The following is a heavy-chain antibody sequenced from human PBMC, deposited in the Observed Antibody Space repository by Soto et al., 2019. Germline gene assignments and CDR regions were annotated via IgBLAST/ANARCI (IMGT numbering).Heavy chain of an antibody. CDR3: ARVPDY. CDR1: GGSISSGGYS. CDR2: IYHSANT. Sequence: QLQLQESGSGLVKPSQTLSLTCAVSGGSISSGGYSWGWIRQPPGKGLEWIGYIYHSANTYYNPSLNSQVTISVYTSKLQFSPEPSSVAAAGTAVYSCARVPDYWGQGTLVTVSS. V-gene: IGHV4-30-2*01. J-gene: IGHJ4*02.